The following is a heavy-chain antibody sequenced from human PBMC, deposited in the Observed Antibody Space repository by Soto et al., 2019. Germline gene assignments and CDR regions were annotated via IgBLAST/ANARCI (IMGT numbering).Heavy chain of an antibody. CDR2: IYYSGST. CDR1: GGSISSYY. CDR3: ARLVVRYNWFDP. D-gene: IGHD2-15*01. J-gene: IGHJ5*02. Sequence: SKTLSLTCTFSGGSISSYYWSWIRQPPGKGLEWIGYIYYSGSTNYNPSLKSRVTISVDTSKNQFSLKLSSVTAADTAVYYCARLVVRYNWFDPWGQGTLVTVSS. V-gene: IGHV4-59*01.